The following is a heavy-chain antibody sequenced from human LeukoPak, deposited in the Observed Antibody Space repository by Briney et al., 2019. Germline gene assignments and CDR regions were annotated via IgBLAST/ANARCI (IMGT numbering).Heavy chain of an antibody. Sequence: SEPLSLTCTVSGGSISSYYWSWIRQPPGKGPEWIGYIYYSGSTNYNPSLKSRVTISVDTSKNQFSLKLSSVTAADTAVYYCARGNYDNSGYYQNYFDYWGQGTLVTVSS. J-gene: IGHJ4*02. D-gene: IGHD3-22*01. CDR1: GGSISSYY. CDR3: ARGNYDNSGYYQNYFDY. V-gene: IGHV4-59*01. CDR2: IYYSGST.